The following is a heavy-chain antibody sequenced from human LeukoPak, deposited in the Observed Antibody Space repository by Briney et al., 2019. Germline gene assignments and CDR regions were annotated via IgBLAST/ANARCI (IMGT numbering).Heavy chain of an antibody. V-gene: IGHV3-53*01. J-gene: IGHJ3*02. CDR1: GFTVNNSD. CDR3: ARRIYDYGDYDGGFDI. CDR2: IYRGGST. Sequence: GGSLRLSCAASGFTVNNSDMSWVRQTPGKGLEWVSGIYRGGSTNYAESVKGRFTISRDNSKNTLSLQMNSLRAEDSAIYYCARRIYDYGDYDGGFDIWGQGTMVTVSS. D-gene: IGHD4-17*01.